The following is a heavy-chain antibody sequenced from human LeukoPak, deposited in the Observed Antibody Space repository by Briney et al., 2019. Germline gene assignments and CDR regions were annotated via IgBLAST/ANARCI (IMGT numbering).Heavy chain of an antibody. CDR1: GFTFSSYW. Sequence: GGSLRLSCAASGFTFSSYWMSWVRQAPGKGLEWVANIKQDGSEKYYVDSVKGRFTISRDNAKNSLYLQMNSLRAEDTAVYYCARAIGYSSGWGVCYYMDVWGKGTTVTVSS. V-gene: IGHV3-7*01. J-gene: IGHJ6*03. D-gene: IGHD6-19*01. CDR3: ARAIGYSSGWGVCYYMDV. CDR2: IKQDGSEK.